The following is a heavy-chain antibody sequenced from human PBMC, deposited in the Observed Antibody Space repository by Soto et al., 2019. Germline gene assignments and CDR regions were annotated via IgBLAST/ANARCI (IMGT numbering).Heavy chain of an antibody. D-gene: IGHD3-16*02. CDR2: MNPSGGGT. V-gene: IGHV1-2*02. CDR1: GLAFPIDD. Sequence: ASVKVSCKASGLAFPIDDMLWVRQTIGQGLELMGWMNPSGGGTNYAQKFQGRVTMTRDTSTSTAYMELSRLRSDDTAVYYCARSPNSFWFDPWGQGTLVTVSS. J-gene: IGHJ5*02. CDR3: ARSPNSFWFDP.